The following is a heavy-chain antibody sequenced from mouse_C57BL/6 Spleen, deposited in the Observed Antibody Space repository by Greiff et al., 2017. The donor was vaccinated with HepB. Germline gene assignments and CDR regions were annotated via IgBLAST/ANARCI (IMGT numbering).Heavy chain of an antibody. J-gene: IGHJ4*01. V-gene: IGHV1-81*01. Sequence: SGAELARPGASVKLSCKASGYTFTSYGISWVKQRTGQGLEWIGEIYPRSGNTYYNEKFKGKATLTADKSSSTAYMELRSLTSEDSAVYFCAGGNDYAMDYWGQGTSVTVSS. CDR2: IYPRSGNT. CDR3: AGGNDYAMDY. CDR1: GYTFTSYG. D-gene: IGHD2-1*01.